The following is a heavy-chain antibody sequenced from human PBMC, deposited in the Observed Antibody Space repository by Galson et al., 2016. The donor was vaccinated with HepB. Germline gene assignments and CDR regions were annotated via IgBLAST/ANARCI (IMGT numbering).Heavy chain of an antibody. CDR1: GRSITDSRYY. CDR2: IYYSGRT. V-gene: IGHV4-39*01. CDR3: ARQHYYGSGVDF. Sequence: ETLSLTCTVSGRSITDSRYYWGWIRQPPRKGLEWIGSIYYSGRTYYNPSLKSRVTMSVDTSSNYFSLKVDSVTAADTALYYCARQHYYGSGVDFWGQGTLVTVSS. D-gene: IGHD3-10*01. J-gene: IGHJ4*02.